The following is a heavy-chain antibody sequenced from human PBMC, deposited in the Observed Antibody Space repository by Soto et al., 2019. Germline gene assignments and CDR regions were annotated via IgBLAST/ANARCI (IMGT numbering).Heavy chain of an antibody. CDR3: AKPFNLYDFWSQGLFDP. CDR1: GFPFSSYG. V-gene: IGHV3-30*18. Sequence: PGGSLRLSCAASGFPFSSYGMHWVRQAPGKGLEWVSVISDGGSNKYYADSVKGRFTISRDNSKNTLYLQMNSLRAEDMAVYYCAKPFNLYDFWSQGLFDPWGQGTLVTVSS. D-gene: IGHD3-3*01. CDR2: ISDGGSNK. J-gene: IGHJ5*02.